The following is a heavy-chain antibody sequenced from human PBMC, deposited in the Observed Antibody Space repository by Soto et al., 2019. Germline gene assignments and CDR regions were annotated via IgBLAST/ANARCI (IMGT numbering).Heavy chain of an antibody. CDR1: GDSVSSNSAA. V-gene: IGHV6-1*01. D-gene: IGHD1-26*01. Sequence: SPTLSLTCAISGDSVSSNSAAWNWIRQSPSRGLEWLGRTYYRSKWYNDYAVSVKSRITINPDTSKNQFSLQLNSVTPEDTAVYYCARDFLFGYSGSFPGAFDIWGQGTMVTVSS. CDR2: TYYRSKWYN. CDR3: ARDFLFGYSGSFPGAFDI. J-gene: IGHJ3*02.